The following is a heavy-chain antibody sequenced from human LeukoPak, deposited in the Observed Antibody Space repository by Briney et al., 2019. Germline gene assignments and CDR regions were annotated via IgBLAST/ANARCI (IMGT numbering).Heavy chain of an antibody. CDR3: AKDYYDSSGYYRIQSIYFDY. Sequence: GGSLRLSCAASGFTFSSYAMSWVRQAPGKGLEWVSAISGSGGSTYYADSVKGRFTISRDNSKNTLYLQMNSLRAEDTAVYYCAKDYYDSSGYYRIQSIYFDYWGQGTLVTVSS. J-gene: IGHJ4*02. D-gene: IGHD3-22*01. V-gene: IGHV3-23*01. CDR2: ISGSGGST. CDR1: GFTFSSYA.